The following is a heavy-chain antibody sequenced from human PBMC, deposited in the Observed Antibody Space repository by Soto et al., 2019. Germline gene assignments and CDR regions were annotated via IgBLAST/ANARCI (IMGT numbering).Heavy chain of an antibody. D-gene: IGHD2-15*01. CDR2: IKSKTDGGTT. CDR3: TREADGGSFDY. V-gene: IGHV3-15*07. J-gene: IGHJ4*02. Sequence: EVQLVESGGGLVKPGGSLRLSCAASGFTFSITWTNWVRQAPGKGLEWVGRIKSKTDGGTTDYAAPVKGRFTISRDDSKNTLYLQMNSLKTEATAVYYCTREADGGSFDYWGQGTLVTVSS. CDR1: GFTFSITW.